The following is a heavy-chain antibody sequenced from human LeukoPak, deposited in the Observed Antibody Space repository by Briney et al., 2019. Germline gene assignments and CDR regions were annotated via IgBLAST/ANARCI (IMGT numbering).Heavy chain of an antibody. CDR1: GGSISSGDYY. Sequence: PSQTLSLTCTVSGGSISSGDYYWSWIRQPPGKGLEWIGYIYYSGSTYYNPSLKSRVTISVDTSKNQFSLKLSSVTAADTAVYYCARGFPPSDFWRSNWFDPWGQGTLVTVSS. D-gene: IGHD3-3*01. CDR2: IYYSGST. CDR3: ARGFPPSDFWRSNWFDP. J-gene: IGHJ5*02. V-gene: IGHV4-30-4*01.